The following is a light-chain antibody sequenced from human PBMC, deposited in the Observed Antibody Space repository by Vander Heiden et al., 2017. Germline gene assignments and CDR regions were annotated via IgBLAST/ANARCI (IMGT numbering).Light chain of an antibody. CDR1: RSTIGTNT. CDR3: AAWEDSLNGYV. Sequence: QSVLTQPPSASVTPGQRVTISCSGSRSTIGTNTVNWYQQLPGTAPKLLIYSNDERPSGVPDRFSGSKSGTSASLAISGLQSEDEADYYCAAWEDSLNGYVFGTGTKVIVL. V-gene: IGLV1-44*01. J-gene: IGLJ1*01. CDR2: SND.